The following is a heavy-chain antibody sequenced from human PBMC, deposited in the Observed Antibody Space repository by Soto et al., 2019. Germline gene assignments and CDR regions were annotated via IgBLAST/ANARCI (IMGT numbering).Heavy chain of an antibody. J-gene: IGHJ4*02. CDR2: IYYSGST. CDR1: GGSVSSGSYY. Sequence: QVQLQVSGPGLVKPSETLSLTCTVSGGSVSSGSYYWSWIRQPPGKGLEWIGYIYYSGSTNYNPSLKSRVTISVDTSKNQFSLKLSSVTAADTAVYYCARGGYYDSSGYYPFDYWGQGTLVTVSS. V-gene: IGHV4-61*01. D-gene: IGHD3-22*01. CDR3: ARGGYYDSSGYYPFDY.